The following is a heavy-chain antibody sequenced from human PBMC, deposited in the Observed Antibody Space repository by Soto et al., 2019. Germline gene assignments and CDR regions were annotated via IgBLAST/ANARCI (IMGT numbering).Heavy chain of an antibody. CDR1: GFTFNTYA. D-gene: IGHD3-16*01. CDR2: ISASYST. CDR3: ATPRGYVVFYAYDI. Sequence: HPGGSLRLSCAASGFTFNTYAMSWVRQAPGKGLEWVSAISASYSTYYADSVKGRFTISRDNSMNALYLQMNSLRIEDTAVYYCATPRGYVVFYAYDIWGQRTRVTAS. V-gene: IGHV3-23*01. J-gene: IGHJ3*02.